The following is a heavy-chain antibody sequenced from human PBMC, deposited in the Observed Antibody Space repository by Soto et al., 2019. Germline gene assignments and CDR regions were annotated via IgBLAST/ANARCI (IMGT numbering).Heavy chain of an antibody. CDR1: GYTFTSYG. J-gene: IGHJ4*02. V-gene: IGHV1-18*04. D-gene: IGHD3-22*01. CDR2: ISAYNGNT. CDR3: ARDRARYDSSGLHGY. Sequence: QVQLVQSGAEVKKPGASVKVSCKASGYTFTSYGISWVRQAPGQGLEWMGWISAYNGNTNYAQKLQGRVTMTTDTSTSTAYMELRRLRSDDTAVYYCARDRARYDSSGLHGYWGQGTLVTVSS.